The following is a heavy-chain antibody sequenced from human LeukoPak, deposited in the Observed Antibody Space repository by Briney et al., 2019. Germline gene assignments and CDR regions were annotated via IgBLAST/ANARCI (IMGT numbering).Heavy chain of an antibody. CDR2: INPNSGGT. CDR1: GYTFTGYY. CDR3: ARGLSEYYYYYYMDV. D-gene: IGHD3-16*01. V-gene: IGHV1-2*02. Sequence: GASVKVSCKASGYTFTGYYMHWVRQAPGQGLEWMGWINPNSGGTNYAQKFQGRVTMTRDTSISTAYMELSRLRSDDTAVYYCARGLSEYYYYYYMDVWGKGTTVTVSS. J-gene: IGHJ6*03.